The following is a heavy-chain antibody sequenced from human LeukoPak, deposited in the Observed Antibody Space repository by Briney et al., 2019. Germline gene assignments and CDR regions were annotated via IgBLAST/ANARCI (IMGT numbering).Heavy chain of an antibody. J-gene: IGHJ4*02. V-gene: IGHV4-59*01. CDR1: GGSSNNYY. D-gene: IGHD5-24*01. CDR2: IYYSGST. Sequence: SETLSLTCTVSGGSSNNYYWSWIRQPPGKGLEWIAYIYYSGSTNCNPSLKSRVTISIDTSKNQFSLKLSSVTAADTAVYYCARLDGYNTYYFDYWGQGTLVIVSS. CDR3: ARLDGYNTYYFDY.